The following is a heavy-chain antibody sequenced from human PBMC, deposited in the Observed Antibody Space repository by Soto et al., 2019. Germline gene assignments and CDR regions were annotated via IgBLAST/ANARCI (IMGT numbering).Heavy chain of an antibody. V-gene: IGHV4-59*01. CDR2: IYYSGST. Sequence: KTSETLSLTCIVSGGSISNYYWSWIRQPPGKGLEWIGYIYYSGSTNYNPSLQSRVTISVDTSKNQFSLKLSSVTAADTAVYYCARAVLPATAPFDYWGQGTLVTV. CDR3: ARAVLPATAPFDY. CDR1: GGSISNYY. J-gene: IGHJ4*02. D-gene: IGHD2-2*01.